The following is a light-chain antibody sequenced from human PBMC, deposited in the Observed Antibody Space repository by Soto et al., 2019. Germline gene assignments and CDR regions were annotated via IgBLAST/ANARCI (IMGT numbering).Light chain of an antibody. Sequence: EVVLTQSPATLSLSPGDRATLSCRASESIDRYLAWYQQKPGQAPRLLIYDASNRATGIPARFGGSGSGTDFTLTISSLEPDDFAVYYCQQRSNWITFGQGTRLEIE. CDR3: QQRSNWIT. CDR1: ESIDRY. V-gene: IGKV3-11*01. CDR2: DAS. J-gene: IGKJ5*01.